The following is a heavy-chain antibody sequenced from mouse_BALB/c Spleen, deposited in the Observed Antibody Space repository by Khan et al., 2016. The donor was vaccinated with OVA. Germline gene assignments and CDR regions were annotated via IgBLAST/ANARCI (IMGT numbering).Heavy chain of an antibody. Sequence: EVQLVESGPELVKPGASVKMSCKASGYALTSYVMHWVKQKPGQGLEWIGYIHPYTYDDKYNEKFNGKATLTSDKSSSTAFMELSSLSSEDSAVYYCVRALEYYGSSYEGFAYWGQGTLVTVSA. V-gene: IGHV1S136*01. CDR3: VRALEYYGSSYEGFAY. CDR2: IHPYTYDD. CDR1: GYALTSYV. D-gene: IGHD1-1*01. J-gene: IGHJ3*01.